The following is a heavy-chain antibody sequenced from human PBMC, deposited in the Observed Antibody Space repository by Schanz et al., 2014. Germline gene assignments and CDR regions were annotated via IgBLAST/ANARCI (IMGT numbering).Heavy chain of an antibody. J-gene: IGHJ4*02. CDR2: FERVDSEP. Sequence: QVQLVQSGAEVKKPGASVKVSCKVSGYSLIHLTLYWVRQAHGKGLEWLGGFERVDSEPIYAPRFQGRVTMTKDSSTDTAYLEVTGLRSEDTAIYFCSTSGEDLEPTPNYWGQGTLVTVSS. V-gene: IGHV1-24*01. CDR1: GYSLIHLT. D-gene: IGHD1-26*01. CDR3: STSGEDLEPTPNY.